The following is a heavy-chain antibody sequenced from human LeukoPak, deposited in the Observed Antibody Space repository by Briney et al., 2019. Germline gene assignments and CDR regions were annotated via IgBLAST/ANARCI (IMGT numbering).Heavy chain of an antibody. J-gene: IGHJ3*02. CDR1: GGTFSSYA. D-gene: IGHD2-15*01. V-gene: IGHV1-69*04. Sequence: SVKVSCKASGGTFSSYAISWVRQAPGQGLEWMGRIIPIFGIANYAQKFQGRVTITADKSTSTAYMELSNLRSEDTAVYYCARDKGAYCSGGSCYSRSDAFDIWGQGTMVTVSS. CDR3: ARDKGAYCSGGSCYSRSDAFDI. CDR2: IIPIFGIA.